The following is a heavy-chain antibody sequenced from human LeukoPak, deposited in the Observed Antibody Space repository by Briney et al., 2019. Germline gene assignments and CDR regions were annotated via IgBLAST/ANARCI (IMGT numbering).Heavy chain of an antibody. J-gene: IGHJ4*02. V-gene: IGHV4-39*07. Sequence: PSETLSLTCTVSGGSISSGDYYWSWIRQPPGKGLEWIGEIYHSGSTNYNPSLKSRVTISVDKSKNQFSLKLSSVTAADTAVYYCARVLRYHKMVRGVKIFDYWGQGTLVTVSS. CDR2: IYHSGST. CDR1: GGSISSGDYY. CDR3: ARVLRYHKMVRGVKIFDY. D-gene: IGHD3-10*01.